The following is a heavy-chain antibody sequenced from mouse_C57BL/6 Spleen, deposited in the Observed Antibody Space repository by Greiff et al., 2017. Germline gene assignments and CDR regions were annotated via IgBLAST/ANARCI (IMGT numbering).Heavy chain of an antibody. V-gene: IGHV1-82*01. J-gene: IGHJ3*01. D-gene: IGHD2-2*01. CDR3: AREENYYGSFAY. Sequence: QVQLQQSGPELVKPGASVKISCKASGYAFSSSWMNWVKQRPGKGLEWIGRIYPGDGDTNYNGKFKGKATLTADKSSSTAYMQLSSLTSEDSAVYFCAREENYYGSFAYWGHGTLVTVSA. CDR2: IYPGDGDT. CDR1: GYAFSSSW.